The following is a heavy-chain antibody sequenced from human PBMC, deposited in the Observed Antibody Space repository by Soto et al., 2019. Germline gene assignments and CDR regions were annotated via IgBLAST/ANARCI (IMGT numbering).Heavy chain of an antibody. CDR3: ASSILSGRSRIGY. J-gene: IGHJ1*01. CDR2: INTDGSST. CDR1: GFTSSGYW. D-gene: IGHD1-26*01. V-gene: IGHV3-74*01. Sequence: EVQLVESGGGLVQPGGSLRLSCAVSGFTSSGYWMHWVRQVPGKGLVWVSRINTDGSSTSYADSVEGRFTISRDNTKNTLYLQMDSLRADDTAVYYCASSILSGRSRIGYWGQGTLVTVSS.